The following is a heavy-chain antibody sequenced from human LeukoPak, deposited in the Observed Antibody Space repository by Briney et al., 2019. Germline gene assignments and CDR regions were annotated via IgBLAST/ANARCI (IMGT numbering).Heavy chain of an antibody. CDR1: GGSISSYY. V-gene: IGHV4-59*01. J-gene: IGHJ6*02. Sequence: SETLTLTCTVSGGSISSYYWSWIRQPPEKGLEWIGYIYYSGSTNYNPSLKSRVTISVDTSKNQFSLKLSSVTAADTAVYYCAREFGGGMDVWGQGTTVTVSS. CDR2: IYYSGST. D-gene: IGHD3-10*01. CDR3: AREFGGGMDV.